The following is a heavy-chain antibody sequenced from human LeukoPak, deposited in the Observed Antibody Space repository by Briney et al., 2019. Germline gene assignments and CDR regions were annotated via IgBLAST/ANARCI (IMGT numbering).Heavy chain of an antibody. V-gene: IGHV3-53*01. Sequence: PGGSLRLSCAASGFTVSSNYMSWVRQAPGKGLEWVSVIYSGGSTYYADSVKGRFTISRDNSKNTLYLQMNSLRAEDTAVYYCAKTFERGYSYGYFDYWGQGTLVTVSS. CDR2: IYSGGST. CDR1: GFTVSSNY. J-gene: IGHJ4*02. CDR3: AKTFERGYSYGYFDY. D-gene: IGHD5-18*01.